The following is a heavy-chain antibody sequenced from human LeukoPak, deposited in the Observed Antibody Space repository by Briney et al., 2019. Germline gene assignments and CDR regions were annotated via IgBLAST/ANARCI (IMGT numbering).Heavy chain of an antibody. J-gene: IGHJ5*02. D-gene: IGHD3-10*01. V-gene: IGHV3-30*04. Sequence: GGSLRLSCAASGFIFSTYAMHWVRQAPAKGLEWVAVISYDGSSKYYADFVEGRFTISRDSANNTVYLQMNSLRTEDTAVYYCARDANYFGSGMTFNWFDPWGQGTLVTVS. CDR3: ARDANYFGSGMTFNWFDP. CDR1: GFIFSTYA. CDR2: ISYDGSSK.